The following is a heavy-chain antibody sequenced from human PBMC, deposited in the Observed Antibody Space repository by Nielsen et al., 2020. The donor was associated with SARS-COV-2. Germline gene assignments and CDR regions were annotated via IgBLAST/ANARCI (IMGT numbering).Heavy chain of an antibody. D-gene: IGHD3/OR15-3a*01. V-gene: IGHV3-30-3*02. CDR1: GFTFSKFP. J-gene: IGHJ4*02. CDR2: ISYGGDNQ. Sequence: GESLKISCAASGFTFSKFPMHWVRQAPGKGLEWLAIISYGGDNQHYADSVKGRFTISRDFSKSTLYLQMNSLRAEDTAMYYCAKDRAIFMIYITRGGPDYWGQGTLVTVSS. CDR3: AKDRAIFMIYITRGGPDY.